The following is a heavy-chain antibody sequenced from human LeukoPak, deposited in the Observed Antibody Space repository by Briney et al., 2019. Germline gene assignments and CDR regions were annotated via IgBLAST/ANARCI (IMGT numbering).Heavy chain of an antibody. V-gene: IGHV3-33*01. Sequence: HPGRSLRLSCAASGFSFSSYGMHWVRQAPGKGLEWVGVIWYDGNNKYYADSVKGRFTMSRDNSKNTLHLQMNSLRAEDTAVYYCARGSGGYYNYFDYWGQGTLVTVSS. CDR1: GFSFSSYG. J-gene: IGHJ4*02. CDR2: IWYDGNNK. CDR3: ARGSGGYYNYFDY. D-gene: IGHD3-22*01.